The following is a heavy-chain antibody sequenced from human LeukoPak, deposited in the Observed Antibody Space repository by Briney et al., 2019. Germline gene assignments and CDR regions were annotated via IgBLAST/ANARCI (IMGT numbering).Heavy chain of an antibody. J-gene: IGHJ6*03. Sequence: GGSLRLSCSASGFNVSSNYMSWVRQAPGKGLEWVSLLYSGGSAFHADAVKGRFTISRDNSKNTLNLQLNSLRAEDTAVYYCARAGGGYRYGYYYHFYMDVWGKGTTVTVSS. CDR3: ARAGGGYRYGYYYHFYMDV. D-gene: IGHD5-18*01. CDR2: LYSGGSA. V-gene: IGHV3-53*01. CDR1: GFNVSSNY.